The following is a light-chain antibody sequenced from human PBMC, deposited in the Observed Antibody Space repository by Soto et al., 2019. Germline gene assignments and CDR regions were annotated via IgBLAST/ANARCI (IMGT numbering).Light chain of an antibody. CDR1: QSISTW. CDR2: KAS. V-gene: IGKV1-5*03. J-gene: IGKJ2*01. CDR3: QQYNGYPHT. Sequence: DIQMTQSPSTLSASVGDRVTITYRASQSISTWLAWYQQKPGKAPKLLIYKASSLRNGVPSRFSGSGSGTEFTLTIYSLQPDDFASYYCQQYNGYPHTFGQGTKLEIK.